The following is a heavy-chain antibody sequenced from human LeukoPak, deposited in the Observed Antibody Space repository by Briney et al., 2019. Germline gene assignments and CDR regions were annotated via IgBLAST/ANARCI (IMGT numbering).Heavy chain of an antibody. V-gene: IGHV4-4*07. J-gene: IGHJ6*03. CDR2: IYTSGST. Sequence: SETLSLTCTVSGGSISSYYWSWIRQPAGKGLEWIGRIYTSGSTNYNPSLKSRVTISVDTSKNQFSLRLSSVTAADTAVYYCARGRSSMVRGYYYYYMDVWGKGTTVTISS. D-gene: IGHD3-10*01. CDR1: GGSISSYY. CDR3: ARGRSSMVRGYYYYYMDV.